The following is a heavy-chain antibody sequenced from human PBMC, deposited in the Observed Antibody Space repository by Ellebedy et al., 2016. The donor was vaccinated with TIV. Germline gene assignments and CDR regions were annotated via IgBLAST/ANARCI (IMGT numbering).Heavy chain of an antibody. CDR2: IRSNTYGGTT. J-gene: IGHJ4*02. Sequence: GESLKISCTASGFTFGDYAMSWFRQAPGKGLEWVGFIRSNTYGGTTEYAASVKGRFIISRDDFKSIAYLQMNTLKTEDTAMYYCTRDILTGYYPYYFDYWGQGTLVTVSS. V-gene: IGHV3-49*03. D-gene: IGHD3-9*01. CDR3: TRDILTGYYPYYFDY. CDR1: GFTFGDYA.